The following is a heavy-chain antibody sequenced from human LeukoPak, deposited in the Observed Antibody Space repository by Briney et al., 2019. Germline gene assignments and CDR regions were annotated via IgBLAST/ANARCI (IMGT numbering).Heavy chain of an antibody. V-gene: IGHV3-23*01. D-gene: IGHD1-26*01. Sequence: PGGSLRLSCAASGFTFSSYAMTWVRQAPGKGLEWVSVISGSGDSTYYADSVKGRFTISRDNSKNTLYLQMNSLRAEDTAVYYCAKDSLSGSYYPDYWGQGTLVTVSS. J-gene: IGHJ4*02. CDR1: GFTFSSYA. CDR3: AKDSLSGSYYPDY. CDR2: ISGSGDST.